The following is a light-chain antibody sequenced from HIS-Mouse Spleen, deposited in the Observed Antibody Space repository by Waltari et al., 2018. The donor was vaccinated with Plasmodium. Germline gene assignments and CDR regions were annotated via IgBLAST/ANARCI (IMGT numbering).Light chain of an antibody. J-gene: IGLJ1*01. V-gene: IGLV2-11*01. CDR2: DVS. CDR1: SSGVCGYKY. Sequence: QSALTQPPSGSGSPGQSVTHSCTGTSSGVCGYKYVSWYQQHPGKAPKLMIYDVSKRPSGVPDRFSGSKSGNTASLTISGLQAEDEADYYCCSYAGSYTYVFGTGTKVTVL. CDR3: CSYAGSYTYV.